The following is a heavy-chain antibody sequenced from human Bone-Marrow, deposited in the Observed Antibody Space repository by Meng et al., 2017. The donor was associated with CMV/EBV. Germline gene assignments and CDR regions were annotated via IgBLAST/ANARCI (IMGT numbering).Heavy chain of an antibody. V-gene: IGHV3-30-3*01. Sequence: GESLKISCAASGFTFSYYAIEWVRQAPGKGLEWVAYISFDGSKKYYADSVKGRFTISRDNSKNTLYLQMNSLRAEDTAVYYCAKDIVDCSSTSCQYYYYYYGMDVWGQGTTVTGSS. CDR2: ISFDGSKK. CDR1: GFTFSYYA. CDR3: AKDIVDCSSTSCQYYYYYYGMDV. J-gene: IGHJ6*01. D-gene: IGHD2-2*01.